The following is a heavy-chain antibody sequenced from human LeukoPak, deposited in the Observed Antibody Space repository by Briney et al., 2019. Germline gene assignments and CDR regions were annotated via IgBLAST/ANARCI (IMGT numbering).Heavy chain of an antibody. CDR3: ARDPGGVPAAQYYFDC. CDR2: IAYDGSNM. CDR1: GFTFSSNA. Sequence: PGRSLRLSCAASGFTFSSNALHGVRQAPGRGLWWVAVIAYDGSNMYYADSVKGRFSISRDNSKNTLYLQMNSLRAEDTAVYYCARDPGGVPAAQYYFDCWGQGTLVTVSS. J-gene: IGHJ4*02. D-gene: IGHD2-2*01. V-gene: IGHV3-30-3*01.